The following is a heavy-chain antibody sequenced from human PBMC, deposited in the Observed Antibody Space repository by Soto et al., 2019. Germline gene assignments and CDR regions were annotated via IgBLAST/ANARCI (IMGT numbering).Heavy chain of an antibody. J-gene: IGHJ5*02. Sequence: ASVKVSCKASGYTFSNFYIHWVRQAPGQGLEWMGIINPKDGSTIYAQTFQGRLTLTRDTSRTTVYMELSSLRSEDTAVYFCARDPGIGPGALGQWWFDPWG. CDR3: ARDPGIGPGALGQWWFDP. CDR1: GYTFSNFY. V-gene: IGHV1-46*01. D-gene: IGHD2-2*01. CDR2: INPKDGST.